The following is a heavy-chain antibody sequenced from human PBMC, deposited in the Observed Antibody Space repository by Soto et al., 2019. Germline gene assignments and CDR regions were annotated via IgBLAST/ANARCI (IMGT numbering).Heavy chain of an antibody. CDR2: IYPGDSDT. D-gene: IGHD3-3*01. Sequence: GESLKISCKGSGYSVTSYWIGWVRQMPGKGLKWMGIIYPGDSDTRYSPSFQGQVTISADKSFSTAYLQWSSLKASDTAMYYCARHAYDFWSCQSYRRYYYGIYVWGQWTTATASS. V-gene: IGHV5-51*01. CDR3: ARHAYDFWSCQSYRRYYYGIYV. J-gene: IGHJ6*02. CDR1: GYSVTSYW.